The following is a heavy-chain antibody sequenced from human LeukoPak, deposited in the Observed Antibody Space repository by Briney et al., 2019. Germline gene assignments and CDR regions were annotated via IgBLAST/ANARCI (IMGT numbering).Heavy chain of an antibody. CDR2: MNPNSGNT. J-gene: IGHJ4*02. CDR3: ARGRAPTGLGYCSGGSCDSFDY. D-gene: IGHD2-15*01. Sequence: ASVKVSCKASGYTFTSYDINWVRQATGQGLERMGWMNPNSGNTGYAQKFQGRVTMTRNTSISTAYMELSSLRSEDTAVYYCARGRAPTGLGYCSGGSCDSFDYWGQGTLVTVSS. V-gene: IGHV1-8*01. CDR1: GYTFTSYD.